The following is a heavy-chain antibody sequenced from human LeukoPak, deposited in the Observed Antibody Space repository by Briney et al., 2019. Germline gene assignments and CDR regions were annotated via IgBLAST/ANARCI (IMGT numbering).Heavy chain of an antibody. CDR2: IIPILGIA. D-gene: IGHD2-2*01. V-gene: IGHV1-69*04. Sequence: SVKVSCKASGGTFSSYAISWVRQAPGQGLEWMGRIIPILGIANYAQKFQGRVTITADKSTSTAYMELSSLRSEDTAVYYCARDLLYCSSTSCYGNYYYYGMDVWGQGTTVTVSS. CDR1: GGTFSSYA. J-gene: IGHJ6*02. CDR3: ARDLLYCSSTSCYGNYYYYGMDV.